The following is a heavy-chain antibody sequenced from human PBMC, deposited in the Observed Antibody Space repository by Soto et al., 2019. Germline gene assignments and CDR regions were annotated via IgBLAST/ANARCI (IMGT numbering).Heavy chain of an antibody. J-gene: IGHJ4*02. CDR3: ARAGIQLSYFDY. CDR1: GYTFTGYY. Sequence: SVKVSCKASGYTFTGYYMHWVRQAPGQGLEWMGGIIPIFGTANYAQKFQGRVTITADESTSTAYMELSSLRSEDTAVYYCARAGIQLSYFDYWGQGTLVTVSS. D-gene: IGHD5-18*01. V-gene: IGHV1-69*13. CDR2: IIPIFGTA.